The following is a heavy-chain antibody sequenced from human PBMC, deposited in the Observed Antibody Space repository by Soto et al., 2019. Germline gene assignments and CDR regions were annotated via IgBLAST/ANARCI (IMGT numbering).Heavy chain of an antibody. CDR1: GGSISSSSYY. Sequence: QLQRQESGPGLVKPSENLSLTCTVSGGSISSSSYYWGWIRQPPGKGLEWIGSIYYSGSTYYNPSLKSRVTISVDTSKNQFSLKLSSVTAADTAVYYCARFHYSSSWYFWGQGTLVTVSS. CDR3: ARFHYSSSWYF. V-gene: IGHV4-39*01. CDR2: IYYSGST. J-gene: IGHJ4*02. D-gene: IGHD6-13*01.